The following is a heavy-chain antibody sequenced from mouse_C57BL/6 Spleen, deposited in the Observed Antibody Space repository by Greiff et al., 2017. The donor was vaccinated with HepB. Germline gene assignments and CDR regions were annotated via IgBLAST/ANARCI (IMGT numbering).Heavy chain of an antibody. CDR3: TRNVGGYFDY. CDR1: GYTFTDYE. Sequence: QVQLQQSGAELVRPGASVTLSCKASGYTFTDYEMHWVKQTPVHGLEWIGAIDPETGGTAYNQKFKGKAILTADKSSSTAYMELRSLTSEDSAVYYCTRNVGGYFDYWGQGTTLTVSS. V-gene: IGHV1-15*01. D-gene: IGHD3-3*01. J-gene: IGHJ2*01. CDR2: IDPETGGT.